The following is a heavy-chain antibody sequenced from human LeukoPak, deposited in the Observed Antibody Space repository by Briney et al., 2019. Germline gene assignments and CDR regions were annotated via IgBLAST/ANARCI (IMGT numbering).Heavy chain of an antibody. CDR2: IKSKTDGGTT. D-gene: IGHD3-3*01. J-gene: IGHJ4*02. CDR1: GFTFSNAW. V-gene: IGHV3-15*01. Sequence: PGGSLRLSCAASGFTFSNAWMSWVRQAPGKGLEWVGRIKSKTDGGTTDYAAPVKGRFTISRDDSKNTLYLQMNSLKTEDTAVYYCTTYYDFWSGYYILDYWGQGTLVTVSS. CDR3: TTYYDFWSGYYILDY.